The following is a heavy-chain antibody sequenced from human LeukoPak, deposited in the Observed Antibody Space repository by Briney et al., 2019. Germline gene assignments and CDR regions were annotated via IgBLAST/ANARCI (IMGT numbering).Heavy chain of an antibody. V-gene: IGHV3-74*01. Sequence: GGSLGLSCAASGFAFSTYWMHWVRQAPGKGPVWVSRISPDGRDTIYADSVKGRFTMSRDNSKNTLYLQMNSLRAEDTAVYYCAKDRSYYFDYWGQGTLVTVSS. J-gene: IGHJ4*02. CDR1: GFAFSTYW. CDR2: ISPDGRDT. D-gene: IGHD3-16*02. CDR3: AKDRSYYFDY.